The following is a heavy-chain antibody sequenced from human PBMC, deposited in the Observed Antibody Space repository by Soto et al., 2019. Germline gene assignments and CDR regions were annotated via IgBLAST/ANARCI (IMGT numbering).Heavy chain of an antibody. CDR2: IYYSGST. D-gene: IGHD3-9*01. J-gene: IGHJ4*02. CDR1: GGSISSYY. V-gene: IGHV4-59*08. CDR3: ARRAAGYWESSLDY. Sequence: SETLSLTCTVSGGSISSYYWSWIRQPPGKGLEWIGYIYYSGSTNYNPSLKSRVTISVDTSKNQFSLKLGSVTAADTAVYYCARRAAGYWESSLDYWGQGTLVTVSS.